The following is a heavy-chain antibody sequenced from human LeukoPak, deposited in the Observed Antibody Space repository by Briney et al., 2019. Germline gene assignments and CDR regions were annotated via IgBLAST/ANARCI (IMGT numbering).Heavy chain of an antibody. CDR3: AGQKYYYDSSGYYFRY. J-gene: IGHJ4*02. D-gene: IGHD3-22*01. CDR1: GFTFSSYG. CDR2: ISGSGGST. V-gene: IGHV3-23*01. Sequence: GGSLRLSCAASGFTFSSYGMSWVRQAPGKWLEWVSAISGSGGSTYYADSVKGRFTISRDNSKNTLYLQMNSLRAENTAVYYCAGQKYYYDSSGYYFRYWGQGTLVTVSS.